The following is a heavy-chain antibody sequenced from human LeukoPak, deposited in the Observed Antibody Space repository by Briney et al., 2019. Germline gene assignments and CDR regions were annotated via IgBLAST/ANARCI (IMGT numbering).Heavy chain of an antibody. CDR2: IYYSGST. V-gene: IGHV4-59*01. J-gene: IGHJ4*02. D-gene: IGHD2-15*01. CDR1: GGSISSYN. CDR3: ARGYSGLSPYFDY. Sequence: SETLSLTCTVSGGSISSYNWNWIRQPPGKGLEWIGYIYYSGSTNYNPSLKSRVTISVDTSKNQFSLKLSSVTAADTAVYYCARGYSGLSPYFDYWGQGTLVTVSS.